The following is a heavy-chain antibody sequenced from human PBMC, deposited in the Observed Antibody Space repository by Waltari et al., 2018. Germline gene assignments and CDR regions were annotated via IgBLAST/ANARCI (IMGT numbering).Heavy chain of an antibody. CDR3: ARVRHYYYYYMDV. CDR1: GGSFSGYY. Sequence: QVQLQQWGAGLLKPSEPLSLTCAVYGGSFSGYYWSWIRQPPGKGLEWIGEINHSGSTNYNPSLKSRVTISVDTSKNQFSLKLSSVTAADTAVYYCARVRHYYYYYMDVWGKGTTVTISS. CDR2: INHSGST. J-gene: IGHJ6*03. V-gene: IGHV4-34*01.